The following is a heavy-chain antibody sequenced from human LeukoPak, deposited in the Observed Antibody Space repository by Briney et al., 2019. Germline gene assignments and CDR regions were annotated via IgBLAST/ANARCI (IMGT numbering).Heavy chain of an antibody. CDR1: AFIFSGHW. V-gene: IGHV3-21*01. Sequence: GGSLRLSCEGSAFIFSGHWMNWVRQAPGKGLEWVSSISSSSSYIYYADSVKGRFTISRDNAKNSLYLQMNSLRAEDTAVYYCARGHFGEFDPWGQGTLVTVSS. D-gene: IGHD3-10*01. CDR3: ARGHFGEFDP. J-gene: IGHJ5*02. CDR2: ISSSSSYI.